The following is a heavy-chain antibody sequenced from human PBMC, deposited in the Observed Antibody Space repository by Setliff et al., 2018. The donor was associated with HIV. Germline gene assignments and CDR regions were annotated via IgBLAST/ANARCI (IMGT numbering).Heavy chain of an antibody. CDR2: ISGSGGST. D-gene: IGHD6-13*01. J-gene: IGHJ4*02. CDR1: GGSLSGHY. CDR3: ATFIAASEIQIGYFDY. Sequence: PSETLSLTCAVYGGSLSGHYWSWVRQAPGKGLEWVSVISGSGGSTYYADSVKGRFTISRDNSRNTLYLQMNTLRGEDTAVYYGATFIAASEIQIGYFDYWGQGTLVTVSS. V-gene: IGHV3-23*01.